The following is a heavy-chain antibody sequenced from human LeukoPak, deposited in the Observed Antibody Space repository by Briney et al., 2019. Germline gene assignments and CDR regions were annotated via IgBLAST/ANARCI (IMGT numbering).Heavy chain of an antibody. J-gene: IGHJ4*02. D-gene: IGHD3-22*01. CDR2: INHSGST. V-gene: IGHV4-34*01. CDR1: GGSFSGYY. CDR3: ANADSSGYYYDY. Sequence: SETLSLTCAVYGGSFSGYYWSWLRQPPGKGLEWIGEINHSGSTNYNPSLKSRVTISVDTSKNQFSLKLSSVTAADTAVYYCANADSSGYYYDYWGQGTLVTVSS.